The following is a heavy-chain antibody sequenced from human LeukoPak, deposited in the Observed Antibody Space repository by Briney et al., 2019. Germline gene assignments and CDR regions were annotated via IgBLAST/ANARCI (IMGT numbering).Heavy chain of an antibody. CDR1: GFPLSGYA. J-gene: IGHJ4*02. CDR2: TSSSDAGT. D-gene: IGHD2-21*01. CDR3: ARAPVTSCRGAYCYPFDH. V-gene: IGHV3-23*01. Sequence: TGGSLRLSCAASGFPLSGYAMSWVRQAPGKGLEWVSATSSSDAGTYYADSVRGRFTISRDNSKNTLYLQMNSLRVEDAAVYYCARAPVTSCRGAYCYPFDHWGQGTLVTVSS.